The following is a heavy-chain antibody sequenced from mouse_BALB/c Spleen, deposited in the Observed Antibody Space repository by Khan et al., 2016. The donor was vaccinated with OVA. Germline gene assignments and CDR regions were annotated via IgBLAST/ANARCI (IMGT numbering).Heavy chain of an antibody. D-gene: IGHD1-1*01. CDR3: ARPYSGGILHSYLYL. V-gene: IGHV1-85*01. J-gene: IGHJ1*01. CDR1: GYTFTSYD. Sequence: QVQLQQSGAELVKPGASVKLSCKASGYTFTSYDINWVRQRPEQGLEWIGWIFPGDDSTKYNEKFKGKATLTSDKSPSTPSMQLSRLPSVDPAVYSCARPYSGGILHSYLYLWGAGPTVTVSS. CDR2: IFPGDDST.